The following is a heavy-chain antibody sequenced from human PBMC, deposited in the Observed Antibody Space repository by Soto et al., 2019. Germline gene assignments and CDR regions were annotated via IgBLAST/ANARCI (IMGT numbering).Heavy chain of an antibody. Sequence: GGSLRLSCAASGFTFDDYTMHWVRQAPGKGLEWVSLISWDGGSTYYADSVKGRFTISRDNSKNSLYLQMNSLRTEDSALYYCAKDIRAGRAAPVAFDIWGQGTMVTVSS. V-gene: IGHV3-43*01. CDR3: AKDIRAGRAAPVAFDI. CDR1: GFTFDDYT. CDR2: ISWDGGST. J-gene: IGHJ3*02. D-gene: IGHD2-15*01.